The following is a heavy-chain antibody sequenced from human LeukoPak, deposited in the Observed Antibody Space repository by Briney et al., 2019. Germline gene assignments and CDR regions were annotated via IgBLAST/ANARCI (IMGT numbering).Heavy chain of an antibody. CDR2: ISSSSYI. D-gene: IGHD4-17*01. V-gene: IGHV3-21*01. Sequence: GRSLRLSCAASGFTFISYSMNWVRQAPGKWLEWVSSISSSSYIYYAASVKGRFYISRDNAKNSLYLQMTSLRAEDTAVYYCARDEVTHFGDISSPGYWGQGTLVTVSS. J-gene: IGHJ4*02. CDR1: GFTFISYS. CDR3: ARDEVTHFGDISSPGY.